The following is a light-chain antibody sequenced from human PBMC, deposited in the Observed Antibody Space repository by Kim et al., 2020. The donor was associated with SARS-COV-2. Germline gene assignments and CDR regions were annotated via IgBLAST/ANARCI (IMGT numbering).Light chain of an antibody. J-gene: IGLJ2*01. CDR3: NSRDSSGNHLV. CDR1: SLRGYY. V-gene: IGLV3-19*01. Sequence: AMETASSSTSKEDSLRGYYASWYQQKPGPAPVLVIYGKNNRPSGIPDRFSGSSSGNTASLTITGAQAEDEADYYCNSRDSSGNHLVFGGGTQLTVL. CDR2: GKN.